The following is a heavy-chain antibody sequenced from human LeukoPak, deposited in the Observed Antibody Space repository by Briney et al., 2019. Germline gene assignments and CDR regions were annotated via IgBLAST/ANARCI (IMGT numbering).Heavy chain of an antibody. Sequence: SETLSLTCTVSGGSISSSSYYWGWIRQPPGKGLEWIGSFYYSGSTYYNPSLKSRVTISVDTSKDQFSLKLSSVTAADTAVYYCARRVGDRGVHYFDYWGQGTLVTVSS. CDR2: FYYSGST. V-gene: IGHV4-39*01. J-gene: IGHJ4*02. CDR3: ARRVGDRGVHYFDY. D-gene: IGHD3-10*01. CDR1: GGSISSSSYY.